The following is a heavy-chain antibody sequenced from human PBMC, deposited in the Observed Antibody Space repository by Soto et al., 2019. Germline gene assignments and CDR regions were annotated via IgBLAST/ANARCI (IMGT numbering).Heavy chain of an antibody. Sequence: GASVKVSCKASGGSFSSYIVSWVRQAPGQGLEWMGRIIPVLGVEYYAQKFQGRVTITADKSISTAYLQWSSLKASDTAMYYCATANGSGSYPGTPPKYYYGMDVWGQGTTVTVSS. CDR3: ATANGSGSYPGTPPKYYYGMDV. V-gene: IGHV1-69*02. CDR2: IIPVLGVE. D-gene: IGHD3-10*01. J-gene: IGHJ6*02. CDR1: GGSFSSYI.